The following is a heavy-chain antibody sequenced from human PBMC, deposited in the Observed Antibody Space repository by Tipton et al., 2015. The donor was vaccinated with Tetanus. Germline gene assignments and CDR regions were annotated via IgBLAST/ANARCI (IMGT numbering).Heavy chain of an antibody. CDR3: ARGHERCSGTNCHRATDY. Sequence: SLRLSCEASGFTFSTYPMQWVRQAPGKGLEWVSAIGDSGVPTYYADSLKGRFIISRDNSKNTVSLQMISLRAEDTAIYYCARGHERCSGTNCHRATDYWGQGTLVTVSS. V-gene: IGHV3-23*01. CDR2: IGDSGVPT. J-gene: IGHJ4*02. D-gene: IGHD2-2*01. CDR1: GFTFSTYP.